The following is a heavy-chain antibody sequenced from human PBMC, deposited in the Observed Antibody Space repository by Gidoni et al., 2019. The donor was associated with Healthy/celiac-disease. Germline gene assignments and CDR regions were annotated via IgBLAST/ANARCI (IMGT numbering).Heavy chain of an antibody. V-gene: IGHV4-39*01. D-gene: IGHD6-19*01. CDR3: ARGPYASGWYKLGAFDI. J-gene: IGHJ3*02. Sequence: QLQLQESGPGLVKPSETLSLTCTVSGGSFSSSSYYWGWIRQPPGKGLEWIGSIYYSGSTYYNPSLKSRVTISVDTSKNQFSLKLSSVTAADTAVYYCARGPYASGWYKLGAFDIWGQGTMVTVSS. CDR2: IYYSGST. CDR1: GGSFSSSSYY.